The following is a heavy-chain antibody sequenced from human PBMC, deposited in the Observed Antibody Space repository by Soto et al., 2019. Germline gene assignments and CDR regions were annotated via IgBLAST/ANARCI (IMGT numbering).Heavy chain of an antibody. V-gene: IGHV1-8*01. Sequence: QVQLEQSGTEVKEPGASVKVSCKASGYSFTSYNINWVRQTTGQGLEWMGWVNPSNGDAGLAQRFQGRVTMSSDTSITTAFVEVSSLAPEDAAIYFCARAPRPAAIAVLDHWGQGTLVIVSS. CDR3: ARAPRPAAIAVLDH. CDR1: GYSFTSYN. CDR2: VNPSNGDA. D-gene: IGHD2-2*01. J-gene: IGHJ4*02.